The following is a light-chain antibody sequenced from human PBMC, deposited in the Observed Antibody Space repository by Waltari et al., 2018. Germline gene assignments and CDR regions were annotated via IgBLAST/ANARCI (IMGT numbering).Light chain of an antibody. Sequence: SDVLTQPPSVSVAPGKTARITCGGNNIGSKSGHWYQQKPGQAPVLVIYYDSDRPSGIPERFSGSKSGNTATLTINRVEAGDEADYYCQVWDNSSDHRVVFGGGTKLTVL. V-gene: IGLV3-21*04. J-gene: IGLJ2*01. CDR2: YDS. CDR3: QVWDNSSDHRVV. CDR1: NIGSKS.